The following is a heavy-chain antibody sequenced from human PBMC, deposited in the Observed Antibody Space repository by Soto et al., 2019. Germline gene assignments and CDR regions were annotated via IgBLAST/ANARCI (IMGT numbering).Heavy chain of an antibody. D-gene: IGHD5-12*01. CDR1: SGSISSDSYY. J-gene: IGHJ6*02. V-gene: IGHV4-39*07. CDR2: ISHSGST. Sequence: SETLSLTCTVSSGSISSDSYYWSWVRQPPGKGLEWIGEISHSGSTSYNPSLKSRVTISIDTSKNQFSLKLSSVSAADTAMYYCARGLQRRFGGYKGLGYHGMDVWGQGTTVTVSS. CDR3: ARGLQRRFGGYKGLGYHGMDV.